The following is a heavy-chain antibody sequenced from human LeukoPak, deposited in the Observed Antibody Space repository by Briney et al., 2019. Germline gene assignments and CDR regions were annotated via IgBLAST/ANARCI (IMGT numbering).Heavy chain of an antibody. CDR1: GFTFSSYA. CDR3: AKLRDFFDSSGQFDH. CDR2: TSGSGDGT. Sequence: GGSLRLSCAASGFTFSSYAMSWVRQAPGKGLEWVSATSGSGDGTFYADSVKGRFTISRDNSKNTLYLQMNSLRAGDTAIYYCAKLRDFFDSSGQFDHWGQGTLVTVSS. J-gene: IGHJ4*02. V-gene: IGHV3-23*01. D-gene: IGHD3-22*01.